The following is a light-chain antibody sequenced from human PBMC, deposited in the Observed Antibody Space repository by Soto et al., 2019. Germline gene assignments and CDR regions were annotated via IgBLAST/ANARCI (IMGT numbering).Light chain of an antibody. Sequence: QSVLTQPPSVSGAPGQRVTISCTGSSSNIGAGYDVHWYRQLPGTAPKLLIYANNNRPAGVPGRFSASKSGTSASLAITGLQAEDEADYYCQSYDTSPSGYVFGTGTKVTVL. J-gene: IGLJ1*01. CDR1: SSNIGAGYD. CDR3: QSYDTSPSGYV. V-gene: IGLV1-40*01. CDR2: ANN.